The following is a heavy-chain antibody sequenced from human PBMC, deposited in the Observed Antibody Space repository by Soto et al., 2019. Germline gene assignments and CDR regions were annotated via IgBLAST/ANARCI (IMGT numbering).Heavy chain of an antibody. CDR2: INRSGST. J-gene: IGHJ3*02. V-gene: IGHV4-34*01. D-gene: IGHD2-15*01. CDR1: GGSFSGYY. Sequence: SETLSLTCAVYGGSFSGYYWSWIRQPPGKGLEWIGEINRSGSTNYNPSLKSRVTISVDTSKNQFSLKLSSVTAADTAVYYCARVFLMVVAATQVSAFDIWGQGTMVTVSS. CDR3: ARVFLMVVAATQVSAFDI.